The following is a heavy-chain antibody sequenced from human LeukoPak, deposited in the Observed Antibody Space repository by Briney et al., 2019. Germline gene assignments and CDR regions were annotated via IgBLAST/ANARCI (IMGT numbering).Heavy chain of an antibody. CDR1: GFTFSSYE. V-gene: IGHV3-48*03. Sequence: PGGSLRLSCAASGFTFSSYEMNWVRQAPGKGLEWVSYISSSGSTIYYADSVKGRFTISRDNAKNSLYLQMNSLRAEDTAVYYCARVGKYYDILTGYLDYWGQGTLVTVSS. CDR2: ISSSGSTI. D-gene: IGHD3-9*01. J-gene: IGHJ4*02. CDR3: ARVGKYYDILTGYLDY.